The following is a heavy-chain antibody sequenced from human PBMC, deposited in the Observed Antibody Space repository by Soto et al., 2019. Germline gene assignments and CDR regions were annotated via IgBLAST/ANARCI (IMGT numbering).Heavy chain of an antibody. V-gene: IGHV4-59*01. CDR3: ARSDYGDYLGPDY. D-gene: IGHD4-17*01. J-gene: IGHJ4*02. CDR1: GGSISSYY. CDR2: IYYSGST. Sequence: PSETLSLTCTVSGGSISSYYWSWIRQPPGKGLEWIGYIYYSGSTNYNPSLKSRVTISVDTSKNQFSLKLSSVTAADTAVYYCARSDYGDYLGPDYWGQGTLVTVSS.